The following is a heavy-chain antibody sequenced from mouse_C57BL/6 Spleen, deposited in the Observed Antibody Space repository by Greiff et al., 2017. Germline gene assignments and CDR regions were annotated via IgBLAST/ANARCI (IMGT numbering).Heavy chain of an antibody. D-gene: IGHD2-5*01. Sequence: EVQLQQSGAELVRPGASVKLSCTASGFNIKDYYMHWVKQRPEQGLEWIGRIDPEDGDTEYAPKFQGKATMTADTSSNTAYLQLSSLTSEDTAVYYCTPSYYSNYIFAYWGQGTLVTVSA. J-gene: IGHJ3*01. CDR2: IDPEDGDT. V-gene: IGHV14-1*01. CDR1: GFNIKDYY. CDR3: TPSYYSNYIFAY.